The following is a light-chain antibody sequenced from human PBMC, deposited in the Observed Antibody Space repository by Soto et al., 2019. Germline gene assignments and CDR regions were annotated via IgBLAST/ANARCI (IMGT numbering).Light chain of an antibody. Sequence: EIALTQSPGTLSLSPRERATLSCRASQSIFNNYLAWYQQKPGQAPRLLVYGASFRATGIPDRVSGSGSGTDFTLTISKLEPEDFAVYYFQQYGGSPFTFGQGTRLEIK. CDR3: QQYGGSPFT. CDR2: GAS. V-gene: IGKV3-20*01. CDR1: QSIFNNY. J-gene: IGKJ2*01.